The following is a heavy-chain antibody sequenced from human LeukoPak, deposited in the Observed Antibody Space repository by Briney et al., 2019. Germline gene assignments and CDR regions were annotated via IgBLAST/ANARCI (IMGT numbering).Heavy chain of an antibody. J-gene: IGHJ4*02. CDR1: GFTFSSYA. CDR3: AKDRRFGELLFGAFDY. D-gene: IGHD3-10*01. CDR2: ISGSGGSI. V-gene: IGHV3-23*01. Sequence: GGSLRLSCAASGFTFSSYAMSWVRQAPGKGLEWVSAISGSGGSIYYADSVKGRFTISRDNSKNTLYLQMNGLRAEDTAVYYCAKDRRFGELLFGAFDYWGQGTLVTVSS.